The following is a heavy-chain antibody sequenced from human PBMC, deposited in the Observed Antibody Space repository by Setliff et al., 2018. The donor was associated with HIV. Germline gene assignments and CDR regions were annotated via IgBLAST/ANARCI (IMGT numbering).Heavy chain of an antibody. V-gene: IGHV3-11*04. D-gene: IGHD4-17*01. CDR1: GFTFSDYY. CDR3: AKDGDYRNGDYDAFDI. CDR2: ISLNSGNSI. Sequence: GGSLRLSCAASGFTFSDYYMTWIRQAPGKGLEWVARISLNSGNSIYYADSVKGRFTISRDNAKNSLYLQMNSLRAEDTAVYYCAKDGDYRNGDYDAFDIWGQGTMVTVSS. J-gene: IGHJ3*02.